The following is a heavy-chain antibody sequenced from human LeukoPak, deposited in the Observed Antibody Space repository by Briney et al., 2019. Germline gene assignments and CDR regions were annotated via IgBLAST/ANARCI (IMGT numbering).Heavy chain of an antibody. V-gene: IGHV3-7*01. J-gene: IGHJ4*02. D-gene: IGHD3-10*01. CDR2: IKQDGSEK. CDR3: ASQSSQQYGSIFPDYFDY. CDR1: GFTFSSYW. Sequence: GGSLRLSCAASGFTFSSYWMSWVRQAPGKGLEWVANIKQDGSEKYYVDSVKGRFTISRDNAKNSLYLQMNSLRAEDTAVYYCASQSSQQYGSIFPDYFDYWGQGTLVTVSS.